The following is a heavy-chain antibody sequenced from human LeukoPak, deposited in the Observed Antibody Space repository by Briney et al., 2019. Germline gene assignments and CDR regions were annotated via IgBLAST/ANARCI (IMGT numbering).Heavy chain of an antibody. CDR3: AGSGLYSSSSFYGSAEYFQH. D-gene: IGHD6-6*01. Sequence: GGSLRLSCAASGFTVSSNYMSWVRQAPGKGLEWVSVIYSGGSTYYADSVKGRFTISRDNSKNTLYLQMNSLRAEDTAVYYCAGSGLYSSSSFYGSAEYFQHWGQGTLVTVSS. CDR2: IYSGGST. J-gene: IGHJ1*01. V-gene: IGHV3-53*01. CDR1: GFTVSSNY.